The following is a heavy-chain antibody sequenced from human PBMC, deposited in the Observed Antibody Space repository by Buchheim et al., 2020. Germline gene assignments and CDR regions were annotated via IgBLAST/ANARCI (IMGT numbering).Heavy chain of an antibody. J-gene: IGHJ4*02. CDR1: GFTFSSYE. D-gene: IGHD3-22*01. Sequence: EVQLVESGGGLVRPGGSLRLSCAASGFTFSSYEMNWVRQAPGKGLEWVSYISSSGSTIYYADSVKGRFTISRDNAKNSLYLQMNSLRAEDTAVYYCARTSYDSSGYYYVGGVAHDYWGQGTL. V-gene: IGHV3-48*03. CDR2: ISSSGSTI. CDR3: ARTSYDSSGYYYVGGVAHDY.